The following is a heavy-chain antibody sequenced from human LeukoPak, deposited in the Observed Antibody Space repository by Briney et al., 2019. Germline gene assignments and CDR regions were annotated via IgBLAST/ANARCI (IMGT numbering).Heavy chain of an antibody. CDR3: ARGSGSSWPRDDY. D-gene: IGHD6-6*01. CDR1: GFTFSTYW. CDR2: IKQDGSEK. J-gene: IGHJ4*02. Sequence: GGSLRLSCAASGFTFSTYWMSWVRQAPGKGLEWVANIKQDGSEKYYVDSVKGRFTISRDSAKNSLYLQMNSLRAEDTAVYYCARGSGSSWPRDDYWGQGTLVTVSS. V-gene: IGHV3-7*01.